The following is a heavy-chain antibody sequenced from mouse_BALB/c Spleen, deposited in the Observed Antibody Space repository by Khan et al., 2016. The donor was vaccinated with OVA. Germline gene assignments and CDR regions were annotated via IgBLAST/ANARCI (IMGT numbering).Heavy chain of an antibody. D-gene: IGHD4-1*01. CDR2: IYPGNTDT. V-gene: IGHV1-5*01. CDR3: TRRNGDVAWFAY. CDR1: GYTFTSYW. Sequence: EVQLQQSGPVLARPGASVKMSCKDSGYTFTSYWMHWVKQRPGQGLEWIGDIYPGNTDTNYNQKFKGKGKLTAVTSTRREYMELSRRTNEDSAVYYCTRRNGDVAWFAYWGQGTLVTVSA. J-gene: IGHJ3*01.